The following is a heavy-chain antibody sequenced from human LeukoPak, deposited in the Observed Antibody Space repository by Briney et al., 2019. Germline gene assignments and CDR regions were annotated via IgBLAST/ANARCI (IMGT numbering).Heavy chain of an antibody. V-gene: IGHV3-23*01. D-gene: IGHD2-2*01. CDR1: GFTFSSYA. CDR3: AKTPSMVVVVPAATLLPTLYYFDY. J-gene: IGHJ4*02. CDR2: ISGSGGST. Sequence: GGSLRLSCAASGFTFSSYAMSWVRQAPGKGLEWVSAISGSGGSTYYADPVKGRFTISRDNSKNTLYLQMNSLRAEDTAVYYCAKTPSMVVVVPAATLLPTLYYFDYWGQGTLVTVSS.